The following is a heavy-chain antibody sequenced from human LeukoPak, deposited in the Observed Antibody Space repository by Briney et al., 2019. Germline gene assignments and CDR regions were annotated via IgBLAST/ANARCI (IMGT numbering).Heavy chain of an antibody. V-gene: IGHV1-69*13. Sequence: SVKVSCKASGGTFSSYAISWVRQAPGQGLEWMGGIIPIFGTANYAQKFQGRVTITADESTSTAYMGLSSLRSEDTAVYYCARDLLVTIFGVVMQRDDAFDIWGQGTMVTVSS. CDR3: ARDLLVTIFGVVMQRDDAFDI. J-gene: IGHJ3*02. CDR2: IIPIFGTA. D-gene: IGHD3-3*01. CDR1: GGTFSSYA.